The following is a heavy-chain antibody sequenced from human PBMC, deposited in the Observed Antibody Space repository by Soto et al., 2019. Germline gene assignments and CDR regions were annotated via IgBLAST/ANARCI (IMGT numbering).Heavy chain of an antibody. CDR2: IIPIFGTA. D-gene: IGHD2-21*02. J-gene: IGHJ4*02. Sequence: SVKVSCKASGGTFSSYAISWVRQAPGQGLEWMGGIIPIFGTANYAQKFQGRVTITADESTSTAYMELSSLRSEDTAVYYCARAPTEAGDCYAFDYWGQGTLVTVS. CDR3: ARAPTEAGDCYAFDY. CDR1: GGTFSSYA. V-gene: IGHV1-69*13.